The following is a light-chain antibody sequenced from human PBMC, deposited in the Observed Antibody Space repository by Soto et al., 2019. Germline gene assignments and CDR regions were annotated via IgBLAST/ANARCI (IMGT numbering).Light chain of an antibody. CDR2: AAS. CDR1: QSIGSY. Sequence: IQMPQSPSSLSASVGDRVTITCRASQSIGSYFNWYQQRPGKVPELLIYAASALESGVPSRFSGSGSGTDFTLTISSLQPGDFATYYCQQSYSTPWTFGQGTKVDIK. CDR3: QQSYSTPWT. V-gene: IGKV1-39*01. J-gene: IGKJ1*01.